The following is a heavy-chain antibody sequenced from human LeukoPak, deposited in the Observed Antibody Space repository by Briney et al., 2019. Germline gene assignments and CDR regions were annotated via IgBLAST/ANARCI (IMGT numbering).Heavy chain of an antibody. D-gene: IGHD3-9*01. CDR3: AVDYDILTGYYTDPVPFDY. V-gene: IGHV3-21*01. CDR1: GFTFSSYS. Sequence: GGSLRLSCAASGFTFSSYSMNWVRQAPGKGLEWVSSISSSSSYVYYADSVKGRFTISRDNAKNSLYLQMNSLRAEDTAVYYCAVDYDILTGYYTDPVPFDYWGQGTLVTVSS. CDR2: ISSSSSYV. J-gene: IGHJ4*02.